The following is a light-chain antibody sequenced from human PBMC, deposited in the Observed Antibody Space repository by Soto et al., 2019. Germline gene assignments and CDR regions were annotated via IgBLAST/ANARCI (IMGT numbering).Light chain of an antibody. J-gene: IGKJ1*01. CDR1: QAMSSY. Sequence: DIQMTQSPAFLSASVGDRVTITCRPSQAMSSYLNWYQQKPGKAPKILIYDASTLESGVPSRFSGSGSGTEFTLTITNLQPDDFATFYCQQYSTFPRTFGQGTKVDIK. CDR3: QQYSTFPRT. CDR2: DAS. V-gene: IGKV1-5*01.